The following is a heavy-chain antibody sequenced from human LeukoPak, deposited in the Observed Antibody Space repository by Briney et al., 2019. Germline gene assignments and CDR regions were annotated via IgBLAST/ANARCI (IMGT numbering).Heavy chain of an antibody. V-gene: IGHV3-30*04. J-gene: IGHJ6*03. CDR2: ISYDGSNK. Sequence: GGSLRLSCAASGFTFTNCVMHWVRQAPGKGLEWVAAISYDGSNKYYADSVKGRFTISRDNSKNTLYLQMNSLGIEDTAIYSCARDPTMVRGTMDVWGKGTAVTVSS. D-gene: IGHD3-10*01. CDR3: ARDPTMVRGTMDV. CDR1: GFTFTNCV.